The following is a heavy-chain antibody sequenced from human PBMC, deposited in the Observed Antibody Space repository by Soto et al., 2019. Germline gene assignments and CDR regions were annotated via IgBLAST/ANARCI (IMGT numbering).Heavy chain of an antibody. D-gene: IGHD3-10*02. J-gene: IGHJ4*02. Sequence: ASVRVSYRPSGFIFTSQGLPWLRQAPGQRLEWMGWVTGGNGDTKYSQKFQGRVTITRDISATTAYMELSRLTSEDKAIYYCARDSGVRGPSGDLDYWGQGTLVTVFS. V-gene: IGHV1-3*01. CDR2: VTGGNGDT. CDR3: ARDSGVRGPSGDLDY. CDR1: GFIFTSQG.